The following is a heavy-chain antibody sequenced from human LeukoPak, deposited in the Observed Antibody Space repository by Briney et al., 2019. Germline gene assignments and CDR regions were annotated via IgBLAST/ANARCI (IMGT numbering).Heavy chain of an antibody. V-gene: IGHV1-8*01. CDR1: GYTFTSYD. D-gene: IGHD3-10*01. Sequence: ASLKVSCKASGYTFTSYDINWVRQATGQGLEWMGWMNPNSGNTGYAQKFQGRVTMTRNTSISTAYMELSSLRSEDTAVYYCAKSDGSGSYFDSWGQGTLVTVSS. J-gene: IGHJ4*02. CDR3: AKSDGSGSYFDS. CDR2: MNPNSGNT.